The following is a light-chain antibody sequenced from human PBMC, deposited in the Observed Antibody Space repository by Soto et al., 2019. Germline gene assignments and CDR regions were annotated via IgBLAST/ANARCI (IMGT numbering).Light chain of an antibody. Sequence: SYELTQPPSVSVAPGQTATITCGGNNIGSKSVHWYQQQPGKGPVLVVYEDSDRPSGIPERFSGSNSGNTATLTISRVEAGDEDDDYYQVWDSGSDHQVFGGGTKLTVL. J-gene: IGLJ2*01. CDR3: QVWDSGSDHQV. CDR1: NIGSKS. V-gene: IGLV3-21*02. CDR2: EDS.